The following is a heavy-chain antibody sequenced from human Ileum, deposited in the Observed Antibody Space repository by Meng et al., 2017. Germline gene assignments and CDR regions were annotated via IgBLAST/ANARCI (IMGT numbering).Heavy chain of an antibody. J-gene: IGHJ6*02. Sequence: GESLKISCAASGFTFSSYWMHWVRQAPGKGLGWVSRINSDGSSTSYADSVKGRFTISRDNAKNTLYLQMNSLRAEDTAVYYCARMNTAMVGRYYYYGMDVWGQGTTVTVSS. CDR1: GFTFSSYW. V-gene: IGHV3-74*01. CDR2: INSDGSST. D-gene: IGHD5-18*01. CDR3: ARMNTAMVGRYYYYGMDV.